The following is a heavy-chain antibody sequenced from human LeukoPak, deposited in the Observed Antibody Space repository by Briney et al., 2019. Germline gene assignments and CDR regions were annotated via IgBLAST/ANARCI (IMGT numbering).Heavy chain of an antibody. V-gene: IGHV3-23*01. CDR1: GFNFGSYS. CDR3: ANAYIFVVPHDY. Sequence: GGSLRLSCAASGFNFGSYSMTWVRQAPGKGLEWVPAISGSGGSTYYADSVKGRFTISRDNSKNTLYLQMNSLRAEDTAVYFCANAYIFVVPHDYWGQGTLVTVSS. CDR2: ISGSGGST. D-gene: IGHD6-6*01. J-gene: IGHJ4*02.